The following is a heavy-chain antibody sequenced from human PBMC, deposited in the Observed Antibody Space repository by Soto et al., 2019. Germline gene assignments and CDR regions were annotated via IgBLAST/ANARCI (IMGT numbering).Heavy chain of an antibody. Sequence: PSETLSLTCAVSGGSISSGGYSWSWIRQPPGKGLEWIGYIYHSGSTYYNPSLKSRVTISVDRSKNQFSLKLSSVTAADTAVYYCARGLFSYSTYFDYWGQGTLVTVSS. CDR1: GGSISSGGYS. V-gene: IGHV4-30-2*01. CDR3: ARGLFSYSTYFDY. J-gene: IGHJ4*02. D-gene: IGHD4-4*01. CDR2: IYHSGST.